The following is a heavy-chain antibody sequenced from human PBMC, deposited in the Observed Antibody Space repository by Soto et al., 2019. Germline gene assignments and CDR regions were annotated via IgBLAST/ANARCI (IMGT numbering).Heavy chain of an antibody. CDR2: IYPGDSDT. Sequence: PGESLKISCKGSGYSFTSYWIGWVRQMPGKGLEWMGIIYPGDSDTRYSPSFQGQVTISADKSISTAYLQWSSLKASDTAMYYCARSGYSYGYFYYYYSGMDVWGQGTTVTVSS. V-gene: IGHV5-51*01. J-gene: IGHJ6*02. CDR1: GYSFTSYW. D-gene: IGHD5-18*01. CDR3: ARSGYSYGYFYYYYSGMDV.